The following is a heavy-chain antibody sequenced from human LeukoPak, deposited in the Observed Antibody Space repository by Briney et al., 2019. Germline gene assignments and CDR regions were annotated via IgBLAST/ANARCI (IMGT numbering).Heavy chain of an antibody. Sequence: SVKVSCKASGYTFTSYAISWVRQAPGQGLEWMGGIIPIFGTANYAQKFQGRVTITADKSTSTAYMELSSLRSEDTAVYYCASRPLYYYDSSGGPHDPWGQGTLVTVSS. CDR2: IIPIFGTA. J-gene: IGHJ5*02. V-gene: IGHV1-69*06. D-gene: IGHD3-22*01. CDR1: GYTFTSYA. CDR3: ASRPLYYYDSSGGPHDP.